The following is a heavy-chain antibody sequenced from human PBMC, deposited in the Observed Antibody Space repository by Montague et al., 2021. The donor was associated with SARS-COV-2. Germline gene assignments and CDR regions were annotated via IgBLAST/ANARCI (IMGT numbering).Heavy chain of an antibody. Sequence: SENLSLTCAVYGGSFSDYYWTWIRQPPGKGLEWIGEIDHSGTTNYNPSLKSRLSISVDTSKNQFSLKLSSVTAADTAVYYCARGYGYVWGSYRYLHWFDPWGQGTLVTVSS. CDR1: GGSFSDYY. D-gene: IGHD3-16*02. V-gene: IGHV4-34*01. CDR2: IDHSGTT. J-gene: IGHJ5*02. CDR3: ARGYGYVWGSYRYLHWFDP.